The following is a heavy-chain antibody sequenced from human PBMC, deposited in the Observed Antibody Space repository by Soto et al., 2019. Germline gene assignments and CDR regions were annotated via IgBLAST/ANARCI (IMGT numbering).Heavy chain of an antibody. CDR2: ISYDGSNK. CDR1: GFIFSSYA. Sequence: QVQLVESGGGVVKPGRSLRLSCAASGFIFSSYAMHWVRQAPGKGLEWVALISYDGSNKYYADSVKGRFTISRDNSKNTLYLQMNSLRAEDTAVYYCARVSALRAFDPWGQGTLVTVSS. J-gene: IGHJ5*02. CDR3: ARVSALRAFDP. D-gene: IGHD2-15*01. V-gene: IGHV3-30-3*01.